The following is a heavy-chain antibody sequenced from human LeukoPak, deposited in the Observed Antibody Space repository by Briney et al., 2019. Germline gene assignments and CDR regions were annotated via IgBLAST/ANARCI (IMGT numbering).Heavy chain of an antibody. D-gene: IGHD2-21*02. CDR3: AKDFRQGPDCYFDY. CDR1: GFTFSSYA. Sequence: PGGSLRLSCAASGFTFSSYAMSWVRRAPGKGLEWVSAISGSGGSTYYADSVKGRFTISRDNSKNTLYLQMNSLRAEDTAVYYCAKDFRQGPDCYFDYWGQGTLVTVSS. CDR2: ISGSGGST. J-gene: IGHJ4*02. V-gene: IGHV3-23*01.